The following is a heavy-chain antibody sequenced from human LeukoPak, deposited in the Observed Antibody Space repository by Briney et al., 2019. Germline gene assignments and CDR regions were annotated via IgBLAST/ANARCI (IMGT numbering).Heavy chain of an antibody. CDR3: ARRSGILGSTMARDWFDP. J-gene: IGHJ5*02. D-gene: IGHD1-26*01. V-gene: IGHV5-51*01. Sequence: GESLKISCKGSGYSFTSYWIGWVRQMPGKGLEWMGIFYPGDSDPRYSPSFQGQVTISADKSISTAYLQWSSLKASDTAMYYCARRSGILGSTMARDWFDPWGQGTLVTVSS. CDR1: GYSFTSYW. CDR2: FYPGDSDP.